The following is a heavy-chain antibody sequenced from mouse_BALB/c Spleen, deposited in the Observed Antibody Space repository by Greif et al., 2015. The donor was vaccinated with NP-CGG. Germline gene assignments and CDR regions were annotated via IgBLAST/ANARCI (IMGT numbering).Heavy chain of an antibody. CDR1: GFNIKDYY. CDR2: IDPENGDT. CDR3: NLSYGTLFAY. Sequence: EVQLQQSGAELVRSGASVKLSCTASGFNIKDYYMHWVKQRPEQGLGWIGWIDPENGDTEYAPKFQGKATMTADTSSNTAYLQLSSLTSEDTAVYYCNLSYGTLFAYWGQGTLVTVSA. V-gene: IGHV14-4*02. D-gene: IGHD2-1*01. J-gene: IGHJ3*01.